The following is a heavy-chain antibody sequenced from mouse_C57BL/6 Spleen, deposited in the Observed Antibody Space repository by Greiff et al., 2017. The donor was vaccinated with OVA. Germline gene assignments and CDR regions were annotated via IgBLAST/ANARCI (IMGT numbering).Heavy chain of an antibody. Sequence: QVQLQQPGAELVMPGASVKLSCKASGYTFTSYWMHWVKQRPGQGLEWIGEIDPSDSYTNYNQKFKGKSTLTVDKSSSTAYMHLSRLTSEDSAGYYCARRYGNNPYWYVDVWGTGTTVTVSS. V-gene: IGHV1-69*01. CDR2: IDPSDSYT. CDR1: GYTFTSYW. J-gene: IGHJ1*03. CDR3: ARRYGNNPYWYVDV. D-gene: IGHD2-1*01.